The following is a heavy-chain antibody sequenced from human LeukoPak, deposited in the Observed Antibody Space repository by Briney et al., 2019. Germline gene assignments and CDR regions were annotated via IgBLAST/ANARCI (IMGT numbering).Heavy chain of an antibody. CDR2: INPNSGGT. CDR1: GYTFTGYY. D-gene: IGHD3-10*01. Sequence: ASVKVSCKASGYTFTGYYMHWVRQAPGQGLEWMGWINPNSGGTNYAQKFQGRVTMTRDTSISTAYMELSRLRSDDTAAYYCARDYYGSGSYFDYMDVWGKGTTVTVSS. V-gene: IGHV1-2*02. CDR3: ARDYYGSGSYFDYMDV. J-gene: IGHJ6*03.